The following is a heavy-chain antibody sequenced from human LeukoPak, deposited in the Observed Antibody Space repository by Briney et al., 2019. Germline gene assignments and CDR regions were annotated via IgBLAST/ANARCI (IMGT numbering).Heavy chain of an antibody. D-gene: IGHD3-22*01. Sequence: SETLSLTCAVYGGSFSGYYWSWIRQPPGKGLEWIGSISYSGSTYYNPSLKSRVTISVDTSKSQFSLKLSSVTAADTAVYYCARQTYYYDSSTDYWGQGTLVTVSS. J-gene: IGHJ4*02. CDR2: ISYSGST. V-gene: IGHV4-34*01. CDR3: ARQTYYYDSSTDY. CDR1: GGSFSGYY.